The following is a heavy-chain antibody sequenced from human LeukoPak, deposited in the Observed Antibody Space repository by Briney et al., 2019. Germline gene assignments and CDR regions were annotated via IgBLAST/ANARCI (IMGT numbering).Heavy chain of an antibody. Sequence: ASVKVSCKASGGTFSSYAISWVRQAPGQGLEWMGWINPNSGGTNYAQKFQGRVTMTRDTSISTAYMELRSLRSDDTAVYYCARAGGPPYCSGGSCYFDYWGQGTLVTVSP. CDR2: INPNSGGT. J-gene: IGHJ4*02. CDR3: ARAGGPPYCSGGSCYFDY. D-gene: IGHD2-15*01. V-gene: IGHV1-2*02. CDR1: GGTFSSYA.